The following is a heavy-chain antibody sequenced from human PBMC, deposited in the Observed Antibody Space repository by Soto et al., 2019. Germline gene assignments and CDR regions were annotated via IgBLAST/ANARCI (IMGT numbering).Heavy chain of an antibody. D-gene: IGHD3-3*01. J-gene: IGHJ4*02. V-gene: IGHV2-5*02. CDR2: IYWDDDK. CDR1: GFSLSTSGVG. Sequence: SGPTRVNPTQTLTLTCTFSGFSLSTSGVGVGWIRHPPGKALEWLALIYWDDDKRYSPSLKSRLTITKDTSKNQVVLTMTNMDPVDTVTYYCAHSYYDFWSGYYRDYWGQGTLVTVSS. CDR3: AHSYYDFWSGYYRDY.